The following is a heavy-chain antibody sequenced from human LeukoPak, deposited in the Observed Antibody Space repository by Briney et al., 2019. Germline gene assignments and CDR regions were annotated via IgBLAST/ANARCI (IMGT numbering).Heavy chain of an antibody. CDR1: GGSFSGYY. J-gene: IGHJ4*02. D-gene: IGHD3-22*01. CDR2: INHSGST. Sequence: SETLSLTCAVYGGSFSGYYWSWIRQPPGKGLEWIGEINHSGSTNYNPSLKSRVTISVDTSKNQLSLKLSSVTAADTAVYYCARDPSSGYDYWGQGTLVTVSS. V-gene: IGHV4-34*01. CDR3: ARDPSSGYDY.